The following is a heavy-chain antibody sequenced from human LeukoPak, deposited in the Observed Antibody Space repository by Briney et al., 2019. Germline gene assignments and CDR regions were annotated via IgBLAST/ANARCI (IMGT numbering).Heavy chain of an antibody. V-gene: IGHV4-59*12. CDR3: ARCSGSYYRGSYFDY. CDR2: IYYSGST. D-gene: IGHD3-10*02. CDR1: GGSISSYY. Sequence: SETLSLTCTVSGGSISSYYWSWIRQPPGKGLEWIGYIYYSGSTNYNPSLKSRVTISVDTSKNQFSLKLSSVTAADTAVYYCARCSGSYYRGSYFDYWGQGTLVTVSS. J-gene: IGHJ4*02.